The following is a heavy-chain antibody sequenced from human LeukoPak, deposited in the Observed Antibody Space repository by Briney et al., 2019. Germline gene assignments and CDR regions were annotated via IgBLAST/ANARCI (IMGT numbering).Heavy chain of an antibody. CDR2: IYSGGST. Sequence: GGSLRLSCAASGFTVSSNYMSWVHQAPGKGLEWVSVIYSGGSTYYADSVKGRFTISRDNSKNTLYLQMNSLRAEDTAVYYCARVAGRDYFDYWGQGTLVTVSS. J-gene: IGHJ4*02. V-gene: IGHV3-53*01. D-gene: IGHD6-19*01. CDR1: GFTVSSNY. CDR3: ARVAGRDYFDY.